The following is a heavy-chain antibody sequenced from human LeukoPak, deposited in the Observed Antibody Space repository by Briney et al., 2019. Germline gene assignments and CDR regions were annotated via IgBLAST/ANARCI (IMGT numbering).Heavy chain of an antibody. J-gene: IGHJ3*02. Sequence: GGSLRLSCAASGFTFSRYWMHWVRHAPGKGLVWVSRINSDGYSTTYADFVKGRFTISRDNAKNTLYLQMKSLRAEDTAVYYCAREAYYYDSSGYVHDAFDIWGQGTVVTVSS. CDR2: INSDGYST. D-gene: IGHD3-22*01. V-gene: IGHV3-74*01. CDR1: GFTFSRYW. CDR3: AREAYYYDSSGYVHDAFDI.